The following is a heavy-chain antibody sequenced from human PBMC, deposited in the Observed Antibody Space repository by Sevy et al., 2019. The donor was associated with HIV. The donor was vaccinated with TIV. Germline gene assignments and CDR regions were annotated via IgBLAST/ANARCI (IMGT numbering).Heavy chain of an antibody. V-gene: IGHV3-53*01. D-gene: IGHD3-22*01. Sequence: GGSLRLSCTASGFTVSNNYMSWVRQAPGKGLEWVSAIYAGGNTYYADSVKGRFTISRDNSKNTLYLQMNSLRTEDTALYYCAGGRYDSSGSFDALDIWGQGTMVTVSS. CDR1: GFTVSNNY. CDR3: AGGRYDSSGSFDALDI. J-gene: IGHJ3*02. CDR2: IYAGGNT.